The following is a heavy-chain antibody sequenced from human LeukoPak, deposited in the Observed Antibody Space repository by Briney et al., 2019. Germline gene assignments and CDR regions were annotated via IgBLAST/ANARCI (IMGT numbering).Heavy chain of an antibody. CDR1: GGSISSGDYY. CDR2: IYYSEST. V-gene: IGHV4-30-4*01. Sequence: SQTLSLTCTVSGGSISSGDYYWSWIRQPPGKGLEWIGYIYYSESTYYNPSLKSRVTISVDTSKNQFSLKLSSVTAADTAVYYCARDFQNYGDYGYYYYGMDVWGQGTTVTVSS. D-gene: IGHD4-17*01. CDR3: ARDFQNYGDYGYYYYGMDV. J-gene: IGHJ6*02.